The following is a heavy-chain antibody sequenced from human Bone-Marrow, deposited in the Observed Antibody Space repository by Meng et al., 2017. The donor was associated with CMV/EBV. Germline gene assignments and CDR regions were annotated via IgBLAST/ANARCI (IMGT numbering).Heavy chain of an antibody. CDR1: GYSFTSYW. CDR2: IYPGDSDT. J-gene: IGHJ4*02. V-gene: IGHV5-51*01. Sequence: GESLKISCKGSGYSFTSYWIGWVRQMPGKGLEWMGIIYPGDSDTRYSPSFQGQVTISADKSISTAYLQWSSLKASDTAMYYCARQDSWNYGGNYFDYWGQGTLVTVSS. CDR3: ARQDSWNYGGNYFDY. D-gene: IGHD1-7*01.